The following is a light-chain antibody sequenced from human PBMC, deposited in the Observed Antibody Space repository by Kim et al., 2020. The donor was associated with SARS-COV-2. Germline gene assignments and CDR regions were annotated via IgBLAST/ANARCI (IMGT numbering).Light chain of an antibody. CDR3: QSYDKSLSGKV. Sequence: QSVLTQPPSVSGAPGQRVTISCTGSSSNIGAPYDVHWYQQLPGAAPKLLIFGNTNRPSGVPDRFSGSKSGTSASLAITGLQAEDEADYYCQSYDKSLSGKVFGGGTKVTVL. J-gene: IGLJ3*02. V-gene: IGLV1-40*01. CDR1: SSNIGAPYD. CDR2: GNT.